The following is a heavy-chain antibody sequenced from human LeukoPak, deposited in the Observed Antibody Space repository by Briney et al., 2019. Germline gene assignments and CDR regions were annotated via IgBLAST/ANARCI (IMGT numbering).Heavy chain of an antibody. V-gene: IGHV3-30*04. Sequence: PGRSLRLSCAASGFTFSSYAMHWVRQAPGKGLEWVAVISYDGSNKYYADSVKGRFTISRDNSKNTLYLQMNSLRAEDTAVYYCAREGSSRWESWFDPWGQGTLVIVSS. CDR1: GFTFSSYA. CDR3: AREGSSRWESWFDP. D-gene: IGHD6-13*01. J-gene: IGHJ5*02. CDR2: ISYDGSNK.